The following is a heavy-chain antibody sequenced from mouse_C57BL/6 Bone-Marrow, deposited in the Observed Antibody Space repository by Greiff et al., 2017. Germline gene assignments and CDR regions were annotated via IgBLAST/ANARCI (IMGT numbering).Heavy chain of an antibody. V-gene: IGHV1-9*01. CDR3: AREGNYDYGTPYVDY. J-gene: IGHJ2*01. D-gene: IGHD2-4*01. Sequence: VQLQQSGAELMKPGASVKLSCKATGYTFTGYWIEWVKQRPGHGLEWIGEILPGSGSTNYNEKFKGKATFTADTSSNTAYMQHSSLTTEDSAIYYCAREGNYDYGTPYVDYWGQGTTLTVSS. CDR2: ILPGSGST. CDR1: GYTFTGYW.